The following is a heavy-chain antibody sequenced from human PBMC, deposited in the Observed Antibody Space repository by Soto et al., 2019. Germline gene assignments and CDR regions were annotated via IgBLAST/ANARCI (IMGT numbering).Heavy chain of an antibody. V-gene: IGHV6-1*01. J-gene: IGHJ4*02. CDR1: GDSVSSNTAA. CDR3: ARGVAGTGFDL. Sequence: TLSLTCAISGDSVSSNTAAWNWIRSSPSRGLEWLGRTYYRSNWRHDYAVSVKSRITVNPDTSKNHFSLQLNSVTPDDTAVYYCARGVAGTGFDLWGQGTLVTVSS. CDR2: TYYRSNWRH. D-gene: IGHD6-19*01.